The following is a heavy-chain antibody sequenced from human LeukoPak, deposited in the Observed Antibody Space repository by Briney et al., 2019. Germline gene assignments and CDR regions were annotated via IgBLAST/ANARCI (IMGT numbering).Heavy chain of an antibody. D-gene: IGHD2-15*01. J-gene: IGHJ3*02. Sequence: AASVKVSCKASGYTFTSYDINWVRQATGQGLEWMGWMNPNSGNTGYAQKFQGRVTMTRNTSISTAYMELSSLRSEDTAVYYCARVHRGPVAFDIWGQGTMVTVSS. CDR1: GYTFTSYD. CDR2: MNPNSGNT. CDR3: ARVHRGPVAFDI. V-gene: IGHV1-8*01.